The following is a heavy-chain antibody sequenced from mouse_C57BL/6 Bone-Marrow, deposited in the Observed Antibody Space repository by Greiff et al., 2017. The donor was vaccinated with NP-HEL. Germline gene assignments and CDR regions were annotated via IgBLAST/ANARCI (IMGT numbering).Heavy chain of an antibody. CDR2: IYPGSGNT. CDR1: GYTFTDYY. CDR3: ARWYYYGSSSPYAMDY. D-gene: IGHD1-1*01. Sequence: QVQLQQSGAELVRPGASVKLSCKASGYTFTDYYINWVKQRPGQGLEWIARIYPGSGNTYYNEKFKGKATLTAEKSSSTAYMQLSSLTSEDSAVYFCARWYYYGSSSPYAMDYWGQGTSVTVSS. J-gene: IGHJ4*01. V-gene: IGHV1-76*01.